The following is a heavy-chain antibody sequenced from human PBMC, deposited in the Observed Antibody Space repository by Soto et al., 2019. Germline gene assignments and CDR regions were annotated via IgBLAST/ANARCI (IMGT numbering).Heavy chain of an antibody. J-gene: IGHJ6*02. CDR3: ARDGQCSGGSCYFPSYYYYYYGMDV. D-gene: IGHD2-15*01. CDR1: GGTFSSYA. V-gene: IGHV1-69*13. CDR2: IIPIFGTA. Sequence: ASVKVSCKASGGTFSSYAISWVRQAPGQGLEWMGGIIPIFGTANYAQKFQGRVTITADESTSTAYMELSSLRSEDTAVYYCARDGQCSGGSCYFPSYYYYYYGMDVWGQGTTVTVSS.